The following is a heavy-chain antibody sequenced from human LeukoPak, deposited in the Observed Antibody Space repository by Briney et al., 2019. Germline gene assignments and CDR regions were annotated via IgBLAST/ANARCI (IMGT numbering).Heavy chain of an antibody. J-gene: IGHJ6*02. V-gene: IGHV4-59*01. CDR1: VGSINSYY. Sequence: PSETLSLTCSVSVGSINSYYWNWIRRPPGKGLEWIGYIYYNGNTNYSPSLKSRVTMSVDTSKNLFSLKVSSVTAADTAVYYCARGRSNYYGMDVWGQGTTVTVSS. CDR2: IYYNGNT. CDR3: ARGRSNYYGMDV. D-gene: IGHD1-26*01.